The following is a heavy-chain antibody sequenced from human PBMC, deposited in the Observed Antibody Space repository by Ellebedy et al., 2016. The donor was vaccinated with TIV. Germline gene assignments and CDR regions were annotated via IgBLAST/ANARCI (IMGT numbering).Heavy chain of an antibody. V-gene: IGHV3-33*01. CDR1: GFSFSSYG. D-gene: IGHD4-23*01. Sequence: PGGSLRLSCAASGFSFSSYGMHWVRQSPGKGLEWMAFIWYDGTDASYAESVEGRFSISRYNSKNTLYLHMKSLRAEDTAIYYCARDSRGRWTPFDHWGQGTVVAVSS. CDR2: IWYDGTDA. CDR3: ARDSRGRWTPFDH. J-gene: IGHJ4*02.